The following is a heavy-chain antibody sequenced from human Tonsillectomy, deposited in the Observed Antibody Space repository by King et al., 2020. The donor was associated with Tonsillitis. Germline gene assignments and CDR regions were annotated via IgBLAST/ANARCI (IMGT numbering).Heavy chain of an antibody. V-gene: IGHV3-53*01. J-gene: IGHJ4*02. CDR1: GFTGNNNY. Sequence: VQLVESGGGLIQPGGSLRLSCAASGFTGNNNYMTWVRQAPGKGLEWVSVLYSGGSTYYADSVKGRFTNSRDNSKNTVFLQMNSLRAEDTAVYYCARGRTGTTVDDWGQGTLVTVSS. CDR2: LYSGGST. D-gene: IGHD1-7*01. CDR3: ARGRTGTTVDD.